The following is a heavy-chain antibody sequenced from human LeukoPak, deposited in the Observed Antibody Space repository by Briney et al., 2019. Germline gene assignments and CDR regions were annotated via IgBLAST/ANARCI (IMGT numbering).Heavy chain of an antibody. D-gene: IGHD3-10*01. CDR3: ARRNAMVGYYFGY. J-gene: IGHJ4*02. Sequence: PSETLSLTCTVSGGSISNYYWNWIRQPPGKGLEWIGYIYYSGSTNYNPSLKSRVTMSLDTSKNQFSLKLSSVTAADTAVYYCARRNAMVGYYFGYWGQGTLVTVSS. V-gene: IGHV4-59*01. CDR1: GGSISNYY. CDR2: IYYSGST.